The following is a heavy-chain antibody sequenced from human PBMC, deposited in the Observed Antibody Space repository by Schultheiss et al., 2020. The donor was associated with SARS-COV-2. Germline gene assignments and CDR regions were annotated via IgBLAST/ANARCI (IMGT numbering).Heavy chain of an antibody. CDR2: ISGSGGST. J-gene: IGHJ6*02. CDR3: AKDLRRITIFSGSYYGMDV. V-gene: IGHV3-23*01. D-gene: IGHD3-9*01. Sequence: GGSLRLSCAASRFAFSNYALSWVRQAPGKGLEWVSAISGSGGSTYYADSVKGRFTISRDNSKNTLYLQMNSLRAEDTAVYYCAKDLRRITIFSGSYYGMDVWGQGTTVTVSS. CDR1: RFAFSNYA.